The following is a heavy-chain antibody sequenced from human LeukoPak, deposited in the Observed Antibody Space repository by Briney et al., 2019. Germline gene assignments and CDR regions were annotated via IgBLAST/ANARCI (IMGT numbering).Heavy chain of an antibody. CDR1: GGTLSSYA. V-gene: IGHV1-69*05. J-gene: IGHJ4*02. D-gene: IGHD2-15*01. CDR3: GRKAGDCGGGSCYSIDY. Sequence: SVKVSCKASGGTLSSYAISWVRQAPGQGLEWMGGIIPIFGTANYAQKFQGRVTITTDESTSTAYMEVGSLRSEDTAVYYCGRKAGDCGGGSCYSIDYWGQGTLVTVSS. CDR2: IIPIFGTA.